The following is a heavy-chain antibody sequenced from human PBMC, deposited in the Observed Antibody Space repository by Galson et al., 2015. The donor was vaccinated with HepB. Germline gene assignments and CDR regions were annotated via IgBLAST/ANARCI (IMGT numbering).Heavy chain of an antibody. J-gene: IGHJ2*01. CDR1: GFFVSNYY. CDR2: IDTRGVV. Sequence: SLRLSCAASGFFVSNYYMNWVRQAPGTGLEWVSSIDTRGVVRYVDSVKGRFTISRDSSKNTLELQINNLRAEDTSAYFCGRDRGYFGLWGRGTLVTVSS. V-gene: IGHV3-66*01. CDR3: GRDRGYFGL.